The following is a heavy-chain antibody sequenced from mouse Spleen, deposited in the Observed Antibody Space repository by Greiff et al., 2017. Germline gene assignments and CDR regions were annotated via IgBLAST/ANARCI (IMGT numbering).Heavy chain of an antibody. V-gene: IGHV1-69*01. CDR1: GYTFTSYW. D-gene: IGHD2-10*02. J-gene: IGHJ3*01. Sequence: QVQLQQPGAELVMPGASVKLSCKASGYTFTSYWMHWVKQRPGQGLEWIGEIDPSDSYTNYNQKFKGKATLTVDKSSSTAYMQLSSLTSEDSAVYYCAREEYGNAAWFAYWGQGTLVTVSA. CDR2: IDPSDSYT. CDR3: AREEYGNAAWFAY.